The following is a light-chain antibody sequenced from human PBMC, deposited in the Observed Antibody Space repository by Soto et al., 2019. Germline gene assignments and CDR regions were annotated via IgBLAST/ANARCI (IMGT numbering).Light chain of an antibody. J-gene: IGLJ3*02. CDR3: QTWGTGIRV. V-gene: IGLV4-69*01. CDR1: SGHSSYA. Sequence: QPVLTQSPSASASLGDSVNLTCTLSSGHSSYAIAWHQQQPGKGPRYLMKLNSDGSHSKGDGIPDRFSGSSSGAERYLTISSLQSEDEADYYCQTWGTGIRVFGGGTKLTVL. CDR2: LNSDGSH.